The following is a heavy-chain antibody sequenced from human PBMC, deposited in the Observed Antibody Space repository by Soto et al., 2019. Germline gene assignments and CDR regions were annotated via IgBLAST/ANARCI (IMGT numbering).Heavy chain of an antibody. Sequence: EVQLLESGGGLVQPGGSLRLSCAASGFTFSSYAMSWVRQAPGKGLEWVSAISGSGGSTYYADSVKGRFTISRDNSKNTLYLPMNSLRAEDTAVYYCAKTARPYYYYYYGMDVWGQGTTVTVSS. V-gene: IGHV3-23*01. J-gene: IGHJ6*02. CDR3: AKTARPYYYYYYGMDV. CDR1: GFTFSSYA. CDR2: ISGSGGST. D-gene: IGHD6-6*01.